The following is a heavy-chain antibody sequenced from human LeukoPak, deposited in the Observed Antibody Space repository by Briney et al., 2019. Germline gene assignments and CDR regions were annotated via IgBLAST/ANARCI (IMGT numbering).Heavy chain of an antibody. D-gene: IGHD2-2*01. V-gene: IGHV4-59*01. CDR2: IYYRGST. CDR1: NGDINNYY. CDR3: ARSESGVQYFQHYFYIDA. Sequence: PSETLSLTCTVSNGDINNYYWSWVRQPPGKGLEWIGYIYYRGSTKYNPSLKSRVTISIDTSNDQVSLRLTSVTAADTAVYYCARSESGVQYFQHYFYIDAWGKGTTVTASS. J-gene: IGHJ6*03.